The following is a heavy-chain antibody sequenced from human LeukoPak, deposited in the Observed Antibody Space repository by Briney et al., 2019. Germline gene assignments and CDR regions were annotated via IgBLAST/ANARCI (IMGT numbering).Heavy chain of an antibody. Sequence: GGSLRLSCAASGFTFSSYWMSWVRQAPGKGLEWVANIKQDGSEQYSVDSVKGRFTISRDNAKNSLYLQLSSLRVEDTAVYYCATYRTVARTNWFDSWGQGTLVTVSS. CDR2: IKQDGSEQ. CDR3: ATYRTVARTNWFDS. CDR1: GFTFSSYW. V-gene: IGHV3-7*01. D-gene: IGHD2-21*01. J-gene: IGHJ5*01.